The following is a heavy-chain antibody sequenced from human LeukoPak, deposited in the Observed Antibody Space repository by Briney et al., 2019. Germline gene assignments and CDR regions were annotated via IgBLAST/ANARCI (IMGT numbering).Heavy chain of an antibody. J-gene: IGHJ6*02. Sequence: GGSLRLSCAASGFTFSSYNMNWVRQAPGKGLEWVSSISSSSSYIYYADSVKGRFTISRDNAKNSLYLQMNSLRAEDTAVYYCARVAAGFLEWLGDVYYYGMDVWGQGTTVTVSS. CDR2: ISSSSSYI. D-gene: IGHD3-3*01. V-gene: IGHV3-21*01. CDR1: GFTFSSYN. CDR3: ARVAAGFLEWLGDVYYYGMDV.